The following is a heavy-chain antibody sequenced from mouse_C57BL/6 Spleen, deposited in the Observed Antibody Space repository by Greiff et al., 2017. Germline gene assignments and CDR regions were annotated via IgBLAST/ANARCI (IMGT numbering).Heavy chain of an antibody. CDR2: IAPANGNS. D-gene: IGHD2-13*01. V-gene: IGHV14-3*01. Sequence: EVQLQQSVAELVRPGASVKLSCTASGFNIKNTYMHWVKQRPEQGLDWIGRIAPANGNSKSAPKFQGKATITADTSSNTAYLQLSSLTSEDTAIYYCGNCDVNWYFDVWGTGTTVTVSS. CDR1: GFNIKNTY. J-gene: IGHJ1*03. CDR3: GNCDVNWYFDV.